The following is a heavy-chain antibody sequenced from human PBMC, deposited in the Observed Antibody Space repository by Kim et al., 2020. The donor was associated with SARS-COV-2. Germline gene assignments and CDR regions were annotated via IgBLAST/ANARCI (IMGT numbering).Heavy chain of an antibody. V-gene: IGHV4-34*01. CDR1: GGSFRGYY. Sequence: SETLSLTCAVYGGSFRGYYWTWVRQSHGEGLEWIGEIDHSGSANYNPSLKSRLTISVDTSKNQFSLKLTSLTAADTAIYFCARSPQYGSGPAYYYGMDV. CDR2: IDHSGSA. CDR3: ARSPQYGSGPAYYYGMDV. D-gene: IGHD3-10*01. J-gene: IGHJ6*01.